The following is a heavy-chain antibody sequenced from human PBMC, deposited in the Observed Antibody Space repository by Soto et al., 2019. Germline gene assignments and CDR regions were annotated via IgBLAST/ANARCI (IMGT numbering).Heavy chain of an antibody. CDR1: GGSVSSGSYY. V-gene: IGHV4-61*01. CDR2: IYYSGST. J-gene: IGHJ4*02. Sequence: SSETLSLTCTVSGGSVSSGSYYWSWIRQPPGKGLEWIGYIYYSGSTNYNPSLKSRVTISVDTSKNQFSLKLSSVTAADTAVYYCARGFRSYYDSSGYYFSYRGQGTLVTVSS. CDR3: ARGFRSYYDSSGYYFSY. D-gene: IGHD3-22*01.